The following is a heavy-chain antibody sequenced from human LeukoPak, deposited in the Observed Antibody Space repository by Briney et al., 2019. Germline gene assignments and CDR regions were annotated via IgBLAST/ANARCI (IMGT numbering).Heavy chain of an antibody. Sequence: GGSLRLSCAASGFTFSSYAMSCVRQAPGKGLEWVSAISGTGGSTYYADSVKGRFTISRDNSKNTLYLQMNSLRAEDTAVYYCAKDREGGSNSNNYFDYWGQGTLVTVSS. CDR3: AKDREGGSNSNNYFDY. CDR1: GFTFSSYA. CDR2: ISGTGGST. D-gene: IGHD1-26*01. V-gene: IGHV3-23*01. J-gene: IGHJ4*02.